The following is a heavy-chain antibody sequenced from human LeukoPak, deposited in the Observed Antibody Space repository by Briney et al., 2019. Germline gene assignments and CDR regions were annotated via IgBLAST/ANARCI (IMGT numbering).Heavy chain of an antibody. V-gene: IGHV3-66*01. D-gene: IGHD6-19*01. CDR3: ARASQWLAFDY. Sequence: GGSLRLSWAASGXTVSSNYLTWVRQAPGRGLEWVSVIYNGDNTNYADSAKGRFTISRDSSKNTLFLQMISLRAEDTAVYYCARASQWLAFDYWGQGTLVTVSS. J-gene: IGHJ4*02. CDR2: IYNGDNT. CDR1: GXTVSSNY.